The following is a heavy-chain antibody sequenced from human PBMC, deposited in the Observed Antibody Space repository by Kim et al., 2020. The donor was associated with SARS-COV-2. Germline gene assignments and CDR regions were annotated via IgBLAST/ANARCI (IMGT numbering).Heavy chain of an antibody. CDR3: ARVPGGCSASSCYLSS. D-gene: IGHD2-2*01. Sequence: SETLSLTCAVSGDSISSTYWWTCVRQSPGKGLEWIVEAHQNGETNYNPSLKRRVAMSLDKSKNQFSLKLSSVTAPDSATYYFARVPGGCSASSCYLSSWG. CDR1: GDSISSTYW. V-gene: IGHV4-4*02. J-gene: IGHJ5*01. CDR2: AHQNGET.